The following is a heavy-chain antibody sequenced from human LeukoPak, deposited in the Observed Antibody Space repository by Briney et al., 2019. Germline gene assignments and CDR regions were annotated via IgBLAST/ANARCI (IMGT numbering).Heavy chain of an antibody. CDR3: ARDATGMGNYFDY. CDR2: LHHSENT. CDR1: GGSSSGYY. J-gene: IGHJ4*02. Sequence: SETLSLTCAVYGGSSSGYYWSWIRQPPGKGLEWIGSLHHSENTYYNSSLESRVTISLDTSKNQFSLRLTSVTAADTALYYCARDATGMGNYFDYWGQGTLVTVSS. V-gene: IGHV4-34*01. D-gene: IGHD3-10*01.